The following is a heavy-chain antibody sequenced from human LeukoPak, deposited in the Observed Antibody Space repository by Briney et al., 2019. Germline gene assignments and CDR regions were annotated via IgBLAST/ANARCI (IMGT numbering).Heavy chain of an antibody. V-gene: IGHV3-7*03. Sequence: TGGSLRLSCAASGFTFSSYGMHWVRQAPGKGLEWVANIKQDGSEKYYVDSVKGRFTLSRDNAKNSLYLQMNSLRAEDTALYYCAREHSSGYGFDYWGQGTLVTVSS. J-gene: IGHJ4*02. CDR1: GFTFSSYG. D-gene: IGHD3-22*01. CDR3: AREHSSGYGFDY. CDR2: IKQDGSEK.